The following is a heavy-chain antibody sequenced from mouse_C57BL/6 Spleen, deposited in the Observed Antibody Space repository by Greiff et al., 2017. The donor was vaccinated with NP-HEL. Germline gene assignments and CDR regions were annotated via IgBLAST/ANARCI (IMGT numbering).Heavy chain of an antibody. Sequence: VLLQQSGPELVKPGASVKISCKASGYTFTDYYMNWVKQSHGKSLEWIGDINPNNGGTSYNQKFKGKATLTVDKSSSTAYMELRSLTSEDSAVYYCARTTTVVAPSMDYWGQGTSVTVSS. CDR3: ARTTTVVAPSMDY. J-gene: IGHJ4*01. CDR1: GYTFTDYY. V-gene: IGHV1-26*01. CDR2: INPNNGGT. D-gene: IGHD1-1*01.